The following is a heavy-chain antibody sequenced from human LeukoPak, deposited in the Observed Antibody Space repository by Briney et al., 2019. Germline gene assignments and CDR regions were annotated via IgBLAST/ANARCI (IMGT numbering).Heavy chain of an antibody. CDR3: AGGSRRDGYDY. CDR1: GFTVSSNY. J-gene: IGHJ4*02. CDR2: IYDNGDA. D-gene: IGHD5-24*01. Sequence: GGSLRLSCAASGFTVSSNYMSWVRQAPGKGLEWVSVIYDNGDAYSADSVKGRFTISRHNSKNTLYLQTNSLRPEDTAVYYCAGGSRRDGYDYWGQGTLVTVYS. V-gene: IGHV3-53*04.